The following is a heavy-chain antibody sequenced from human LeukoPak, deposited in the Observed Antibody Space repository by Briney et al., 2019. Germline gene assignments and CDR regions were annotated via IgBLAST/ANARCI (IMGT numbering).Heavy chain of an antibody. CDR2: IYYSGST. CDR1: GDSVNSGGYY. V-gene: IGHV4-31*03. Sequence: PSQTLSLTCTVSGDSVNSGGYYWSWIRQLPGKGLEWIGYIYYSGSTYYNPSLKSRVSLSVDTSQNQFSLNLGSVTAADTAVYYCAKRTDYYFRYWGQGILVTVSS. J-gene: IGHJ4*02. CDR3: AKRTDYYFRY. D-gene: IGHD3/OR15-3a*01.